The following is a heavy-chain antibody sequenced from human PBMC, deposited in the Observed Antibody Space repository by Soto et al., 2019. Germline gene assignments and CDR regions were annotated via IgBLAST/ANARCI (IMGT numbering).Heavy chain of an antibody. CDR3: AGSPGLSRISGTTLGA. CDR1: GLTFSSHW. Sequence: PGVSLRLSCAASGLTFSSHWMHWVRPAPGKGLVWVSRINGDGSSTSYADSVKGRFTISRDNAKNMLYLQVNSLRADDTAVYYCAGSPGLSRISGTTLGAWGQGTMVTVS. CDR2: INGDGSST. J-gene: IGHJ4*01. D-gene: IGHD1-7*01. V-gene: IGHV3-74*01.